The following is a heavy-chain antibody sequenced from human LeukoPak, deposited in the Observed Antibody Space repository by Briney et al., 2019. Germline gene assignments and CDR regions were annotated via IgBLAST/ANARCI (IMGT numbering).Heavy chain of an antibody. V-gene: IGHV4-59*01. Sequence: SETLSLTCTVSGGSISSYYWSWIRQPPGKGLEWIGYIYYTGSTSYNPSLKSRLTISVDTSKNQFSLKLRSVTAADTAVYYCATYYYDTARGWWFDPWGQGTLVPVSS. CDR1: GGSISSYY. D-gene: IGHD3-22*01. CDR3: ATYYYDTARGWWFDP. J-gene: IGHJ5*02. CDR2: IYYTGST.